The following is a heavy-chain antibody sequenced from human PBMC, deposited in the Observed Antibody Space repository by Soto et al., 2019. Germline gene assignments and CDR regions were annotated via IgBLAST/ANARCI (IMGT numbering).Heavy chain of an antibody. V-gene: IGHV4-4*02. CDR1: GGSISSSNW. J-gene: IGHJ4*01. Sequence: PSETLSLTCAVSGGSISSSNWWSWVRQPPGKGLEWSGEIYHSGSTNYNPSLKSRVTISVDKSKNQFSLKLSSVTAADTAVYYCARGHCIKHKGRAYFYSFCLRTLVTISS. CDR3: ARGHCIKHKGRAYFYS. D-gene: IGHD2-21*01. CDR2: IYHSGST.